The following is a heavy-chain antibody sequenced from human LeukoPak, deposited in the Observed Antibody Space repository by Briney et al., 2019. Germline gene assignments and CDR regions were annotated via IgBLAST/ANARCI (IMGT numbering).Heavy chain of an antibody. J-gene: IGHJ4*02. CDR3: ARDCSSTSCPGGY. D-gene: IGHD2-2*01. CDR1: GFTFSDYY. CDR2: ISSSGSTI. V-gene: IGHV3-11*01. Sequence: PGGSLRLSRAASGFTFSDYYMSWIRQAPGKGLEWVSYISSSGSTIYYADSVKGRFTISRDNAKNTLYLQMNSLRAEDTAVYYCARDCSSTSCPGGYWGQGTLVTVSS.